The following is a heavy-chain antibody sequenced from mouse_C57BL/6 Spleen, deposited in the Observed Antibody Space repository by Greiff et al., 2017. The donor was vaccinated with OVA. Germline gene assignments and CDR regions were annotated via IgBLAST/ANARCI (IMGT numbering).Heavy chain of an antibody. Sequence: EVQLQESEGGLVQPGSSMKLSCTASGFTFSDYYMAWVRQVPEKGLEWVANINYDGSSTYYLDSLKSRFIISRDNAKNILYLQMSSLKSEDTATYYCARDPITTVVVDWYFDVWGTGTTVTVSS. D-gene: IGHD1-1*01. CDR1: GFTFSDYY. CDR3: ARDPITTVVVDWYFDV. CDR2: INYDGSST. J-gene: IGHJ1*03. V-gene: IGHV5-16*01.